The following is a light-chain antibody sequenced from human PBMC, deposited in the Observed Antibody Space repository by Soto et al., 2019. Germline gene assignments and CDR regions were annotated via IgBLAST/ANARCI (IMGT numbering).Light chain of an antibody. J-gene: IGLJ1*01. Sequence: QSALTQPPSASGSPGQSVTISCTGTSSDVGGYDYVSWFQQHPGKAPKLMIYEVNKRPSGVPDRFSASKSGNTASLTVSGLQPEDEADYYCSSYAGSNNYVFGTGTKLTVL. CDR3: SSYAGSNNYV. V-gene: IGLV2-8*01. CDR2: EVN. CDR1: SSDVGGYDY.